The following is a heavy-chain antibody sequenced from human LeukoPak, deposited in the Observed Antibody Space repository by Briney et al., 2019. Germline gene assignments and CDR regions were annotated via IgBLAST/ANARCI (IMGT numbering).Heavy chain of an antibody. CDR3: ARARYVNSFYAFDI. CDR2: LSKSGNT. V-gene: IGHV4-59*01. J-gene: IGHJ3*02. CDR1: GVSISSYY. D-gene: IGHD3-9*01. Sequence: PSETLPHICAVSGVSISSYYWSWIRLPPGEGLEWIGYLSKSGNTNYSPSLKSRVTIFGDTSKNQFFLKLSSVTAADTAMYYCARARYVNSFYAFDIWGQGTLVTVSS.